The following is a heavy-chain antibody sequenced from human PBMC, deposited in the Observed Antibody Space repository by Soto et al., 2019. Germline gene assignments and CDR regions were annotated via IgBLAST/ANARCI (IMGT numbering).Heavy chain of an antibody. D-gene: IGHD3-10*01. CDR3: AKEGPYYGSGGYYNAFDY. V-gene: IGHV3-30*18. J-gene: IGHJ4*02. CDR2: ISYDGSNK. CDR1: GFTFSSYG. Sequence: PGGSLRLSCAASGFTFSSYGMHWVRQAPGKGLEWVAVISYDGSNKYYADSVKGRFTISRDNSKNTLYLQMNSLRAEDTAVYYCAKEGPYYGSGGYYNAFDYWGQGTLVTVSS.